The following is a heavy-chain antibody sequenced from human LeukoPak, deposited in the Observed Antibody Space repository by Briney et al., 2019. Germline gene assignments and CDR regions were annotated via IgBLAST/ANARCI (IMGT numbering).Heavy chain of an antibody. D-gene: IGHD6-19*01. J-gene: IGHJ6*03. Sequence: KSSETLSLTCTVSGGSINTPNYYWGWIRQTPGKGLEWIGNIFYSGCTYYSPSLKSRVTISVDTSKNQFSLKLSSVTAADTAVYYCARRFSLGYSSGWYFDHLLDYMDVWGKGTTVTISS. V-gene: IGHV4-39*07. CDR2: IFYSGCT. CDR3: ARRFSLGYSSGWYFDHLLDYMDV. CDR1: GGSINTPNYY.